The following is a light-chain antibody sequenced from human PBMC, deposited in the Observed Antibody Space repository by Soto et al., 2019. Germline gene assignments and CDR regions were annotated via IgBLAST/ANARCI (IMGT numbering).Light chain of an antibody. V-gene: IGLV2-14*03. CDR3: NSDVNNSDV. Sequence: QSALTHPASVSGSPGQAITISCTGTSSDGCGYNYVSWYQQYPGKAPKLMIYDVTSRPSGVSNRFSGSKSGNTASLTISGLQAEDLDYYYCNSDVNNSDV. CDR2: DVT. J-gene: IGLJ6*01. CDR1: SSDGCGYNY.